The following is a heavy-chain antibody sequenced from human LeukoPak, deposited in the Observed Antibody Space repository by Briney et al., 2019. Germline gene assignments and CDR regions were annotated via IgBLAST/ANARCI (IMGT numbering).Heavy chain of an antibody. CDR2: ISYDGSNK. J-gene: IGHJ4*02. D-gene: IGHD3-10*01. CDR3: AKDSGVPMVRGVIITYGYFDY. V-gene: IGHV3-30*18. CDR1: GFTFSSYG. Sequence: GGSLRLSCAASGFTFSSYGMHWVRQAPGKGLEWVAVISYDGSNKYYADSVKGRFTISRDNSKNTLYLQMNSLRAEDTAVYYCAKDSGVPMVRGVIITYGYFDYWGQETLVTVSS.